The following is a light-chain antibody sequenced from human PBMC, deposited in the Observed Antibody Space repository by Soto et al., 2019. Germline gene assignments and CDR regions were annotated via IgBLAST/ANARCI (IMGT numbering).Light chain of an antibody. CDR3: QQYNSYPRP. J-gene: IGKJ4*01. CDR1: QSISSW. CDR2: KAS. Sequence: IQMTQSPSTLSASVGDRVTITCRASQSISSWLAWYQQKPGKAPKLLIYKASSLESGVPSRFSGSGSGTEFTLTISSLQPDDFATYYCQQYNSYPRPFGGGTKVDIK. V-gene: IGKV1-5*03.